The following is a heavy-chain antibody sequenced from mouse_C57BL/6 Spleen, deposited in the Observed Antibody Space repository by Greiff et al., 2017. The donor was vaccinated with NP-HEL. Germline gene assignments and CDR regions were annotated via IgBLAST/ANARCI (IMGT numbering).Heavy chain of an antibody. CDR2: ISDGGSYT. CDR3: ARDMATDSNYYYYAMDY. Sequence: EVHLVESGGGLVKPGGSLKLSCAASGFTFSSYAMSWVRQTPEKRLEWVATISDGGSYTYYPDNVKGRFTISRDNAKNNLYLQMSHLKSEDTAMYYCARDMATDSNYYYYAMDYWGQGTSVTVSS. V-gene: IGHV5-4*01. D-gene: IGHD2-5*01. J-gene: IGHJ4*01. CDR1: GFTFSSYA.